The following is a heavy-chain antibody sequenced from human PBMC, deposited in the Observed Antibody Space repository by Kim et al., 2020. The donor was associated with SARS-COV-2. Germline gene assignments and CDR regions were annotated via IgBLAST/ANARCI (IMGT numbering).Heavy chain of an antibody. J-gene: IGHJ3*02. D-gene: IGHD2-8*01. CDR1: GFTFSNAW. CDR2: IKSKTDGGTT. Sequence: VGSLRLSCAASGFTFSNAWMSWVRQAPGKGLEWVGRIKSKTDGGTTDYAAPVKGRFTISRDDSKNTLYLQMNSLKTEDTAVYYCTTDEMGGGRPVDDAFDIWGQGTMVTVSS. V-gene: IGHV3-15*01. CDR3: TTDEMGGGRPVDDAFDI.